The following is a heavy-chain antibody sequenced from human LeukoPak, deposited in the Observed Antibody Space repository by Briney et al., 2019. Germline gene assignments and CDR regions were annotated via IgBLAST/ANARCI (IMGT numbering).Heavy chain of an antibody. D-gene: IGHD2-2*01. J-gene: IGHJ6*03. CDR2: IYYSGST. Sequence: SETLSLTCTVSGGSISSSSYYWGWIRQPPGKGLGWIGSIYYSGSTYYNPSLKSRVTISVDTSKNQFSLKLSSVTAADTAVYYCAVGRTSLLRCYYYYMDVWGKGTTVTVSS. CDR3: AVGRTSLLRCYYYYMDV. V-gene: IGHV4-39*01. CDR1: GGSISSSSYY.